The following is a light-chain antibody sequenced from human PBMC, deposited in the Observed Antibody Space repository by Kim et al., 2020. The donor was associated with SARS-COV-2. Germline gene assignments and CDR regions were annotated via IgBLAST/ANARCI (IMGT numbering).Light chain of an antibody. CDR3: QSFDNNLSGPVV. V-gene: IGLV1-40*01. CDR1: NSNIGAGYE. J-gene: IGLJ2*01. Sequence: QPVLTQPPSVSGVPGQRVTISCTGSNSNIGAGYEVHWYQQLPRTAPKLLIYGNDNRPSGVPTRFSGSKSGTSASLAITGLQAEDEADYYCQSFDNNLSGPVVFGGGTQLTVL. CDR2: GND.